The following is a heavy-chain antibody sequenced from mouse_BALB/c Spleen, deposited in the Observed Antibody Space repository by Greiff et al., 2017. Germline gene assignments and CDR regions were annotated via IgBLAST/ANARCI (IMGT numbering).Heavy chain of an antibody. CDR2: IYPGGGYT. V-gene: IGHV1-63*02. D-gene: IGHD1-1*01. Sequence: VKVEESGAELVRPGTSVKMSCKAAGYTFTNYWIGWVKQRPGHGLEWIGDIYPGGGYTNYNEKFKGKATLTADTSSSTAYMQLSSLTSEDSAIYYCARDYYGSSPYAMDYWGQGTSVTVSS. J-gene: IGHJ4*01. CDR3: ARDYYGSSPYAMDY. CDR1: GYTFTNYW.